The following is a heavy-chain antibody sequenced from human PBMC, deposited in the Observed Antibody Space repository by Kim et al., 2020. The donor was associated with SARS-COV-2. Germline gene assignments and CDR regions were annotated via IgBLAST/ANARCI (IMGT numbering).Heavy chain of an antibody. V-gene: IGHV1-2*02. J-gene: IGHJ6*01. Sequence: ASVKVSCKASGYTFTGYSMHWVRQAPGQGLEWMGWINPNSGDTNYAQKFQGRVTMTRDTSISTAYMELSRLRSEDTAVYYCARVGFGWLTGYYSYYSRDV. CDR2: INPNSGDT. CDR1: GYTFTGYS. D-gene: IGHD3-9*01. CDR3: ARVGFGWLTGYYSYYSRDV.